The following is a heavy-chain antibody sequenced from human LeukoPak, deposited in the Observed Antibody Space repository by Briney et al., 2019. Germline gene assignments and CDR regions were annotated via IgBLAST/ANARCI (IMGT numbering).Heavy chain of an antibody. CDR2: ISAYNGNT. Sequence: GASVKVSCKASGYTFTSYGISWVRQAPGQGLEWMGWISAYNGNTNYAQKLQGRVTMTTDTSTSTAYMELRSLRSDDTAVYYCARSWPDYGSSGASDYFDYWGQGTLVTVSS. J-gene: IGHJ4*02. CDR1: GYTFTSYG. D-gene: IGHD3-22*01. V-gene: IGHV1-18*01. CDR3: ARSWPDYGSSGASDYFDY.